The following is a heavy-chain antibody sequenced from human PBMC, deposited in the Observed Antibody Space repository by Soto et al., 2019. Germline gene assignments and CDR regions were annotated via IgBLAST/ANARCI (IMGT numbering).Heavy chain of an antibody. CDR1: GFTFSSYA. Sequence: PGGSLRLSCAASGFTFSSYAMHWVRQAPGKGLEWVAVISYDGSNKYYADSVKGRFTISRDNSKNTLYLQMNSLRAEDTAVYYCANLRIAAAGTAPQYYYYGMDVWGQGTTVTVSS. CDR3: ANLRIAAAGTAPQYYYYGMDV. V-gene: IGHV3-30-3*01. D-gene: IGHD6-13*01. J-gene: IGHJ6*02. CDR2: ISYDGSNK.